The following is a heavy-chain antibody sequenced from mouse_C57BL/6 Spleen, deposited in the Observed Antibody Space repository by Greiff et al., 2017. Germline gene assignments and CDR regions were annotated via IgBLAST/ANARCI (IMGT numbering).Heavy chain of an antibody. CDR1: GFTFSDYY. V-gene: IGHV5-16*01. D-gene: IGHD4-1*01. CDR2: INYDGSST. CDR3: ARGRDWDGEAWFAY. J-gene: IGHJ3*01. Sequence: EVQVVESEGGLVQPGGSMKLSCTASGFTFSDYYMAWVRQVPEKGLEWVANINYDGSSTYYLDSLKSSFIISRDNAKNILYLQMSSLKSEDTATYYCARGRDWDGEAWFAYWGQGTLVTVSA.